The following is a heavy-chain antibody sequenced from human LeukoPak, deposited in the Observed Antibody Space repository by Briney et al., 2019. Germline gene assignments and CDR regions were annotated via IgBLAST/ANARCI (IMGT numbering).Heavy chain of an antibody. CDR2: IYHSGST. CDR3: ARDEGRSTFDY. V-gene: IGHV4-59*12. CDR1: GDSISNSY. J-gene: IGHJ4*02. Sequence: SETLSLTCTVSGDSISNSYWSWIRQPPGKGLEWIGEIYHSGSTNYNPSLKSRVTISVDKSKNQFSLKLSSVTAADTAVYYCARDEGRSTFDYWGQGTLVTVSS.